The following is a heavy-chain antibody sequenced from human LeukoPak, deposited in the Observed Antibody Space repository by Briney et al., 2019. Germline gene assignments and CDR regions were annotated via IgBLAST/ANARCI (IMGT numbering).Heavy chain of an antibody. CDR1: GFTFSSYG. CDR2: ISYDESNK. CDR3: AKDDSGYDFPNWFDP. D-gene: IGHD5-12*01. J-gene: IGHJ5*02. Sequence: GSLRLSCAASGFTFSSYGMHWGRQAPGKGLEWVAVISYDESNKYYADSVKGRFTISRDNSKNTLYLQMNSLRAEDTAVYYCAKDDSGYDFPNWFDPWGQGTLVTVSS. V-gene: IGHV3-30*18.